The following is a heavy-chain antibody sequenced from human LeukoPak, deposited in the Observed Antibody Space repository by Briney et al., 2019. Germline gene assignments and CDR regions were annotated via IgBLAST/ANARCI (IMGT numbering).Heavy chain of an antibody. CDR1: GFXFSSYW. CDR2: INSDGSST. CDR3: ASENDFWSGSNWFDP. V-gene: IGHV3-74*01. J-gene: IGHJ5*02. D-gene: IGHD3-3*01. Sequence: PGGSLRLSCAASGFXFSSYWIHWVRQAPGKGLVWVSRINSDGSSTSYADSVKGRFTISRDNAKNTLYLQMNSLRAEDTAVYYCASENDFWSGSNWFDPWGQGTLVTVSS.